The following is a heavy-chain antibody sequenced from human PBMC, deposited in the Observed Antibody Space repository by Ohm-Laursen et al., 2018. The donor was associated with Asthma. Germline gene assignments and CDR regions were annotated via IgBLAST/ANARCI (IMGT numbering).Heavy chain of an antibody. CDR2: IRSKAQSYTT. CDR1: GFTFSAHY. J-gene: IGHJ3*01. V-gene: IGHV3-72*01. CDR3: ARDLLNWDAAFDV. D-gene: IGHD1-26*01. Sequence: SLRLSCAASGFTFSAHYMDWVRQAPGKGLEWVGRIRSKAQSYTTEYAAPVKGRFTISRDDSKNSLYLQMNSLQTEDTALYYCARDLLNWDAAFDVWGQGTMVTVSS.